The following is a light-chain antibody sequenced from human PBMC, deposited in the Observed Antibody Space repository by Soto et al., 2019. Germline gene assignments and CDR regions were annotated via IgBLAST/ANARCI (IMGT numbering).Light chain of an antibody. CDR3: QQSYSTPPWT. CDR2: DAS. V-gene: IGKV1-39*01. CDR1: QSIRSY. Sequence: DIQLTQSPSSLSASEGDKVTITCRASQSIRSYLNWVQQKPGKAPKLLIYDASSLQTGVPSRFSGSGSGTDFSLTISSLQPEDFATYYCQQSYSTPPWTFGQGTKVEIK. J-gene: IGKJ1*01.